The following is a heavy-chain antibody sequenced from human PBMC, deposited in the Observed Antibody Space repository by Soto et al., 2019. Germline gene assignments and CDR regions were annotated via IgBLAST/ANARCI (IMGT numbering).Heavy chain of an antibody. V-gene: IGHV1-18*01. CDR3: ARGPPSYYDSSGYHKYFDY. Sequence: GASVKVSCKASGYTFTSYGISWVRQAPGQGLEWMGWISAYNGNTNYAQKLQGRVTMTTDTSTSTAYMELRSLRSDDTAVYYCARGPPSYYDSSGYHKYFDYWGQGTLVTVSS. J-gene: IGHJ4*02. CDR2: ISAYNGNT. CDR1: GYTFTSYG. D-gene: IGHD3-22*01.